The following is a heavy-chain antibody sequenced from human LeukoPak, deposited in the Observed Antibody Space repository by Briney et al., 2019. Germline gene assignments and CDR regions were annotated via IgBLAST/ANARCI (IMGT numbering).Heavy chain of an antibody. CDR1: SFSISSGHY. CDR3: ARDVDRFDY. CDR2: IYHSGPT. J-gene: IGHJ4*02. Sequence: PSETLSLTCSVSSFSISSGHYWGWIRQPPGKGLEWIGSIYHSGPTYYNPSLKSRDTISVDTSKNHFSLTLTSVTAADTAVYYCARDVDRFDYWGQGTLVTVSS. V-gene: IGHV4-38-2*02. D-gene: IGHD2-21*01.